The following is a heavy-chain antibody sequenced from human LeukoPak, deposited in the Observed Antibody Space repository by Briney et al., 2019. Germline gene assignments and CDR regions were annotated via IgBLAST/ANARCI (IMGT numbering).Heavy chain of an antibody. V-gene: IGHV1-18*04. CDR3: ARDGDCSGGSCYSTGWFDP. Sequence: GAPVKVSCKASGYTFTSYGISWVRQPPGQGLEWMGWISAYNGNTNYAQKLQGRVTMTTDTSTSTAYMELRSLRSDDTAVYYCARDGDCSGGSCYSTGWFDPWGQGTLVTVSS. CDR1: GYTFTSYG. D-gene: IGHD2-15*01. CDR2: ISAYNGNT. J-gene: IGHJ5*02.